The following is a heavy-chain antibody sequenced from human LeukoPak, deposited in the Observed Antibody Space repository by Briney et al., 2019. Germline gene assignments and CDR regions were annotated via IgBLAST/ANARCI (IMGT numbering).Heavy chain of an antibody. Sequence: PSETLSLTCTVSGGSISSYYWSWIRQPPGQGLEWIGYIYYSGSTNYNPSLKSRVTISVDTSKNQFSLKLSSVTAADTAVYYCASHPYDFWSGYPGRGPYYYGMDVWGQGTTVTVSS. CDR1: GGSISSYY. J-gene: IGHJ6*02. CDR3: ASHPYDFWSGYPGRGPYYYGMDV. D-gene: IGHD3-3*01. V-gene: IGHV4-59*12. CDR2: IYYSGST.